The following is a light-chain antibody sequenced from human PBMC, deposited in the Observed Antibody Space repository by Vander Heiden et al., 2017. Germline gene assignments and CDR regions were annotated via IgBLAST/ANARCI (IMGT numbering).Light chain of an antibody. V-gene: IGKV3-15*01. CDR3: QQYNNWPPWT. CDR2: AAS. J-gene: IGKJ1*01. CDR1: QSVSTN. Sequence: EIVITQSPATLSVSPGEIATLSCRASQSVSTNLAWYQQKPGQGPRLLIFAASTRAPGVPDRISGSGSGTEFALTISSLQSEDFAVYFCQQYNNWPPWTFGQGTKVEIK.